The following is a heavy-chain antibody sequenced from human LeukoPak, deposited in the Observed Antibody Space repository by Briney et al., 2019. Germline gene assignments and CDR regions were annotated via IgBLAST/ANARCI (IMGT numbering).Heavy chain of an antibody. Sequence: GGSLRLSCAAAGFMFSNYAMNWVRQVPGEGLEWVSIISGSGDSTHYADSVKGRFTISGDNSKNTLYLQMNSLRAEDTAVYYCAKREGIAVAGIDYFDYWGQGTLVTVSS. J-gene: IGHJ4*02. CDR1: GFMFSNYA. V-gene: IGHV3-23*01. CDR3: AKREGIAVAGIDYFDY. CDR2: ISGSGDST. D-gene: IGHD6-19*01.